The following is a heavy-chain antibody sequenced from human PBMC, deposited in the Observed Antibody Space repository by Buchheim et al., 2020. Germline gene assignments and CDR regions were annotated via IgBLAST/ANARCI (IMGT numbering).Heavy chain of an antibody. CDR2: INHSGST. V-gene: IGHV4-34*01. CDR3: AVGDYRKLKFDY. Sequence: QVQLQQWGAGLLKPSETLSLTCAVYGGSFSGYYWSWIRQPPGKGLEWIGEINHSGSTNYNPSLKSRVTISVDTSKNQFYLKLSSVTAADTAVYYCAVGDYRKLKFDYWGQGTL. D-gene: IGHD4-17*01. CDR1: GGSFSGYY. J-gene: IGHJ4*02.